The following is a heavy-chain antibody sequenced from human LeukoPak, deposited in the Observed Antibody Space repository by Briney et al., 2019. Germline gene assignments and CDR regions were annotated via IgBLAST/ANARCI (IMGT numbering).Heavy chain of an antibody. CDR1: GFTFSSYG. J-gene: IGHJ4*02. V-gene: IGHV3-30*02. CDR3: ARESLGELSSFDY. Sequence: SGGSLRLSCAASGFTFSSYGMHWVRQAPGKGLEWVAFIRYDGSNKYYADSVKGRFTISRDNSKNTLYLQMNSLRAEDTAVYYCARESLGELSSFDYWGQGTLVTVSS. CDR2: IRYDGSNK. D-gene: IGHD3-16*02.